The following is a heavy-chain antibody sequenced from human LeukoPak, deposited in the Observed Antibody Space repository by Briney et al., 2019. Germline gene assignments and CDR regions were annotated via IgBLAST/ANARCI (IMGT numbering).Heavy chain of an antibody. Sequence: GGSLRLSCAASGFTFSSYAMSWVRQAPGKGLEWVSSISGSGAYIYYADSVKGRFTISRDNSKNTLYPQMNSLRAEDTAVYYCAKIVTSTSTYWGQGTLVTVSS. CDR3: AKIVTSTSTY. CDR1: GFTFSSYA. J-gene: IGHJ4*02. D-gene: IGHD2-2*01. V-gene: IGHV3-23*01. CDR2: ISGSGAYI.